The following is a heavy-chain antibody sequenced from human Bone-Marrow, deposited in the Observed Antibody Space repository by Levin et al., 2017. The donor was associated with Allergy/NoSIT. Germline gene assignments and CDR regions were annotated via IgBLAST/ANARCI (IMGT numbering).Heavy chain of an antibody. CDR3: VKGVGRGSYEAGDY. Sequence: PGGSLRLSCAGSGFIFDDYGMGWVRQAPGKGLQWVGGLNWNGDTTGYADSVKGRFIVSRDNDKNSLFLQMNSLRAEDTGLYYCVKGVGRGSYEAGDYWGQGALVTVSS. CDR1: GFIFDDYG. D-gene: IGHD1-26*01. J-gene: IGHJ4*02. CDR2: LNWNGDTT. V-gene: IGHV3-20*04.